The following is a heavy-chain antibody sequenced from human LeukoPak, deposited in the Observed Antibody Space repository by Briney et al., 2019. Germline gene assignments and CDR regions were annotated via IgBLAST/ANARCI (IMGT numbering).Heavy chain of an antibody. CDR1: GFTFDDYA. J-gene: IGHJ5*02. V-gene: IGHV3-9*01. Sequence: GGSLRLSCAASGFTFDDYAMHWVRQAPGKGLEWVSGISWNSGSIGYADSVKGRFTISRDNAKNFLYLQMNSLRAEDTALYYCARWSGYGFDPWGQGTLVTVSS. D-gene: IGHD3-3*01. CDR3: ARWSGYGFDP. CDR2: ISWNSGSI.